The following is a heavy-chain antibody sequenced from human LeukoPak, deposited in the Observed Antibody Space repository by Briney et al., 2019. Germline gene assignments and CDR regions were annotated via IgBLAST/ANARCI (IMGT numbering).Heavy chain of an antibody. CDR1: GGSFSGDY. CDR2: INHSGST. CDR3: ARRNIAVAHNEFDY. V-gene: IGHV4-34*01. D-gene: IGHD6-19*01. J-gene: IGHJ4*02. Sequence: SETLSLTCVVYGGSFSGDYWSWIRQPPGKGLEWLGEINHSGSTNDNPSLKSRVTISVDTSNKWFSLKLTSVTAADTAVYYCARRNIAVAHNEFDYWGQGTLVTVSS.